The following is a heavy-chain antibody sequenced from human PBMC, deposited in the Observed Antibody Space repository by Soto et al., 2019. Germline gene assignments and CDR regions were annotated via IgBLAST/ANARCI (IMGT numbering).Heavy chain of an antibody. CDR2: INDGNGNT. Sequence: QVQLVQSGAEVKKPGASVKVSCKASGYTFTSYAMHWVRQAPGQRLEWMGWINDGNGNTTYSQKFQGRITITRDTSASTAYREMRSLRSEDTALYYCARGLVGSGSYSDYCGAGTLVTVSS. CDR3: ARGLVGSGSYSDY. J-gene: IGHJ4*02. V-gene: IGHV1-3*01. CDR1: GYTFTSYA. D-gene: IGHD3-10*01.